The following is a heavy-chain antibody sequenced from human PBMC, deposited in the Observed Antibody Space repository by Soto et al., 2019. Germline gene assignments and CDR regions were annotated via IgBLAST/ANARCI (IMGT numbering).Heavy chain of an antibody. CDR1: GFTFSSYA. Sequence: QVQLVESGGGVVQPGRSLRLSCAASGFTFSSYAIHWVRQAPGKGLEWVAVISYDGSNKYYADSVKGRFTISRDNSKNTLYLQMNSLRAEDTAVYYCAREVVPAAMLLYYYGMDVW. D-gene: IGHD2-2*01. J-gene: IGHJ6*01. CDR2: ISYDGSNK. V-gene: IGHV3-30-3*01. CDR3: AREVVPAAMLLYYYGMDV.